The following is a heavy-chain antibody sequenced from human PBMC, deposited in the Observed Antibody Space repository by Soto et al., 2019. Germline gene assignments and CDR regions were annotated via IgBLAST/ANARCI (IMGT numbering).Heavy chain of an antibody. V-gene: IGHV4-31*03. CDR2: IYYSGST. CDR1: GGSISSGGYY. CDR3: ARVFGFGGMDV. Sequence: QVQLQESGPGLVKPSQTLSLTCTVSGGSISSGGYYWSWIRQHPGKGLEWIGYIYYSGSTYYNPSLKXRXTXSXNTSKNPCSLRLSSVTAADTAVYYCARVFGFGGMDVWGQGTTVTVSS. J-gene: IGHJ6*02. D-gene: IGHD3-10*01.